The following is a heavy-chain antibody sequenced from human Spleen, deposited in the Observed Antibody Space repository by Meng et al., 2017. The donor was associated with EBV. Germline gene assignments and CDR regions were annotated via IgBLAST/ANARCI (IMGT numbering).Heavy chain of an antibody. CDR2: INHSGST. CDR1: GGSFSGYY. Sequence: QWGAGMLKPSETLSLPCAVYGGSFSGYYWSWIRQPPGKGLEWIGDINHSGSTNYNPSLKSRVTISVDTSKNQFSLKLSSVTAVDTAVYYCAAAHYYDSSGYYYPFDYWGQGTLVTVSS. J-gene: IGHJ4*02. V-gene: IGHV4-34*01. D-gene: IGHD3-22*01. CDR3: AAAHYYDSSGYYYPFDY.